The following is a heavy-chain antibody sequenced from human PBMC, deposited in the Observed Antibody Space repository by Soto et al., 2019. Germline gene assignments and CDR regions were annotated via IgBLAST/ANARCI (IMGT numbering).Heavy chain of an antibody. CDR2: ISYTGST. V-gene: IGHV4-31*03. Sequence: QVHLQESGPGLVKPSQTLSLNCTVSGGSVSSGDYYWTWIRQHPGKGLEWIGYISYTGSTYYNPSLVSRVVLSVDTSTTHCPLRLNSVTAADTAVYYCATTGGYGTPVDYWGEGTLVTVSS. CDR1: GGSVSSGDYY. D-gene: IGHD5-12*01. J-gene: IGHJ4*02. CDR3: ATTGGYGTPVDY.